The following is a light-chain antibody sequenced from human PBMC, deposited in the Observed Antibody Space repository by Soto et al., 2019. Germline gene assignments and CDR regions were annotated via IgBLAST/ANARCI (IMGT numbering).Light chain of an antibody. Sequence: IVLTQSPGTLSLSPGERATLSCRASQTVSNNFLAWYQEKPGRGPRLLIYGASTRATGIPDRFSGSGSGTDFTLTISRLDPEDFATYYCQHYNSYSEAFGQGTKVELK. CDR3: QHYNSYSEA. CDR1: QTVSNNF. CDR2: GAS. J-gene: IGKJ1*01. V-gene: IGKV3-20*01.